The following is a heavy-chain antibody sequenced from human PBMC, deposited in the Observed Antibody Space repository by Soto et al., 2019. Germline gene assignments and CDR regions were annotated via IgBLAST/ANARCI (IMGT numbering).Heavy chain of an antibody. J-gene: IGHJ4*02. V-gene: IGHV1-58*01. CDR2: IVVGSGNT. CDR1: GFTFTSAA. Sequence: SVKVSCKASGFTFTSAAVQWVRQARGQRLEWIGWIVVGSGNTNYAQKFQERVTITRDMSTSTAYMELSSLRSEDTAVYYCAADLAYCGGDCYRNFDYWGQGTLVTVSS. CDR3: AADLAYCGGDCYRNFDY. D-gene: IGHD2-21*02.